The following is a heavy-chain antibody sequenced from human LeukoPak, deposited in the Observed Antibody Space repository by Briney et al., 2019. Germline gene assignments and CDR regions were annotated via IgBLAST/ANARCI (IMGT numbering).Heavy chain of an antibody. CDR3: ARGIVVVPAATGFDY. Sequence: GASVKVSCKASGYTFTSYYMHWVRQAPGQGLEWMGIINPSGGSTSYAQKFQGRVTMTRDMSTSTVYMELSSLRSEDTAVYYCARGIVVVPAATGFDYWGQGTLVTVSS. CDR2: INPSGGST. CDR1: GYTFTSYY. J-gene: IGHJ4*02. D-gene: IGHD2-2*01. V-gene: IGHV1-46*01.